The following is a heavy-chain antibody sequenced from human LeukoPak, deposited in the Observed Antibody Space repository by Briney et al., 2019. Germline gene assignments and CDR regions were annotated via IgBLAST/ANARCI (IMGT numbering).Heavy chain of an antibody. CDR2: IYYSGST. CDR3: ARVVLFGRTGYYFDY. D-gene: IGHD3/OR15-3a*01. CDR1: GYSITSSSW. J-gene: IGHJ4*02. V-gene: IGHV4-28*03. Sequence: PSDTLSLTCAVSGYSITSSSWWGWIRQPPGKGLEWIGYIYYSGSTNYNPSLKSRVTISVDTSKNQFSLKLTSVTAADTAVFYCARVVLFGRTGYYFDYWGQGTLVTVSS.